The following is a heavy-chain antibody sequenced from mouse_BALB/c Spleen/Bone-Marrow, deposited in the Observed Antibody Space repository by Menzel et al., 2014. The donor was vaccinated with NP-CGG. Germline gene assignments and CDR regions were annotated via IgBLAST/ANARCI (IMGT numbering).Heavy chain of an antibody. CDR2: ISGGGSYT. CDR1: GFTFSNYG. D-gene: IGHD2-4*01. J-gene: IGHJ3*01. Sequence: EVQRVESGGGLVKSGGSLKLSCAASGFTFSNYGMSWVHQTPEKRLEWVATISGGGSYTFYSDSVKGRFTITRDNARNNVYLQLSSLRSEDTALYYCARHAYYDQTEVSFVYWGQGTLVTVSA. CDR3: ARHAYYDQTEVSFVY. V-gene: IGHV5-9-2*01.